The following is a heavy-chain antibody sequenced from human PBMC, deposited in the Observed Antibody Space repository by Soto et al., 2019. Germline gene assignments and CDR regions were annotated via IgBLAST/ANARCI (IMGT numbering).Heavy chain of an antibody. V-gene: IGHV4-59*08. Sequence: QVHLQQSGPGLVKPSETLSLTCTVSSGPSSSHNWGWIRQSPGRGLEWIGYVYNTGGTSYNPSLKSRVTISADTSANHISLTLSSVTAADTAIYYCVRQGIGNLHGLVDVWGHGTTVSVSS. CDR3: VRQGIGNLHGLVDV. D-gene: IGHD1-1*01. J-gene: IGHJ6*02. CDR1: SGPSSSHN. CDR2: VYNTGGT.